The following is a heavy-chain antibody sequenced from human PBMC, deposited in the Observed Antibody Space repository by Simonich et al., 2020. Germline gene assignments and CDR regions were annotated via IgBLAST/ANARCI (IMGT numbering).Heavy chain of an antibody. CDR2: INPNMGGT. CDR1: GYTFTGYY. V-gene: IGHV1-2*02. CDR3: ARDLRGSYYYYYYMDV. D-gene: IGHD1-26*01. J-gene: IGHJ6*03. Sequence: QVQLVQSGAEVKKPGASVKVSCKASGYTFTGYYMHWVRQAPGQGLEWMGWINPNMGGTNYAKKFQGRVTMTRDTSISTAYMELSRLRSDDTAVYYCARDLRGSYYYYYYMDVWGKGTTVTVSS.